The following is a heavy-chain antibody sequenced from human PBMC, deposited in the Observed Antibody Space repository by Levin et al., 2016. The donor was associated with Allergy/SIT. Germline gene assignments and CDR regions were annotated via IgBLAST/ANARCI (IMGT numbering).Heavy chain of an antibody. CDR1: GGSISSSSYY. CDR2: IYYSGST. D-gene: IGHD3-3*01. Sequence: SETLSLTCTVSGGSISSSSYYWGWIRQPPGKGLEWIGSIYYSGSTYXNPSLKSRVTISVDTSKNQFSLKLSSVTAADTAVYYCARLGENYDFWSGYYYYYGMDVWGQGTTVTVSS. CDR3: ARLGENYDFWSGYYYYYGMDV. V-gene: IGHV4-39*01. J-gene: IGHJ6*02.